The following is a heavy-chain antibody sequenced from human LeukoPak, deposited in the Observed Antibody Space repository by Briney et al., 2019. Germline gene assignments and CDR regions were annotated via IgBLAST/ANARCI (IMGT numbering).Heavy chain of an antibody. CDR2: IYPGNSET. J-gene: IGHJ4*02. CDR1: EYSFSRYW. D-gene: IGHD6-19*01. V-gene: IGHV5-51*01. Sequence: GESLKISCKGSEYSFSRYWIAWVRQMPGEGLEWMGIIYPGNSETRYSPSFQGRVIISADKSISTAYLQWSSLKAPDTAMYYCARSQWVIQGFDYWGQGTLVTVSS. CDR3: ARSQWVIQGFDY.